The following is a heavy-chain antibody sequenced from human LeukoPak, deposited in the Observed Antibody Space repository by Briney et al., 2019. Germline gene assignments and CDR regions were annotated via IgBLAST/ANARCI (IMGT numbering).Heavy chain of an antibody. CDR2: ISSGSSYR. J-gene: IGHJ4*02. CDR3: ARDGVIVGADFDY. V-gene: IGHV3-21*01. Sequence: PGGSLRLPCAASGFTFSNYGLSWVRQAPGKGLEWVSSISSGSSYRYYADSLKGRFTISRDNAKNSVYLQMNSLRDEDTAVYYCARDGVIVGADFDYWGQGTLVTVSS. D-gene: IGHD1-26*01. CDR1: GFTFSNYG.